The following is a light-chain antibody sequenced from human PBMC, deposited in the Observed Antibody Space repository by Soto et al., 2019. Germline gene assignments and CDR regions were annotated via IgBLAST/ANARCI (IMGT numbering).Light chain of an antibody. Sequence: QSALTQPRSVSGSPGQSVTLSCTGTSSDVGGYHYVSWYQHHPGKAPKIIIYDVSNRPSGVSNRFSGSKSGNTASLTISGLQAEDEADYYCSSYTSSSVVFGGGTQLTVL. CDR3: SSYTSSSVV. CDR1: SSDVGGYHY. CDR2: DVS. J-gene: IGLJ2*01. V-gene: IGLV2-14*03.